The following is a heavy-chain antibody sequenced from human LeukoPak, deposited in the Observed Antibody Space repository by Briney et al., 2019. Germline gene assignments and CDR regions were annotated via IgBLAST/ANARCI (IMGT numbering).Heavy chain of an antibody. CDR1: GGTFSIYA. D-gene: IGHD3-10*01. J-gene: IGHJ4*02. V-gene: IGHV1-69*13. Sequence: ASVKVSCKASGGTFSIYAISWVRQAPGQGLEWMGGIIPIFGTANYAQKFQGRVTITADESTSTAYMELSSLRSEDTAVYYCASHTWAGSYYFDYWGQGTLVTVSS. CDR2: IIPIFGTA. CDR3: ASHTWAGSYYFDY.